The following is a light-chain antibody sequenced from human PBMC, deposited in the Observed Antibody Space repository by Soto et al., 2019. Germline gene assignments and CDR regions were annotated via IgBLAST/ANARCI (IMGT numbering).Light chain of an antibody. CDR1: QSVSSN. Sequence: EIVMTQSPATLSVSPGERATLSCRASQSVSSNLAWYQQKPGQAPRLLIYGASTRATGIPARFSGSGSGTEFTLTISSLQSEDFAVYYCLQHNSYPLTFGGGTKVEIK. CDR3: LQHNSYPLT. J-gene: IGKJ4*01. CDR2: GAS. V-gene: IGKV3-15*01.